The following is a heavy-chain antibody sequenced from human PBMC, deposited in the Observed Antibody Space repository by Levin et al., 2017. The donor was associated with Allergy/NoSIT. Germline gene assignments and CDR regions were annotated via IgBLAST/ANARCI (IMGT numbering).Heavy chain of an antibody. J-gene: IGHJ4*02. D-gene: IGHD6-19*01. Sequence: ETLSLTCAASGFTFNNYAMSWVRQAPGKGLEWVSAIINSGVGTYYADSVKGRLTISRDNSKNTMYLQMNSLRAEDTAVYFCAKDAIRGSDQPYYFDYWGQGTLVTASS. CDR3: AKDAIRGSDQPYYFDY. V-gene: IGHV3-23*01. CDR2: IINSGVGT. CDR1: GFTFNNYA.